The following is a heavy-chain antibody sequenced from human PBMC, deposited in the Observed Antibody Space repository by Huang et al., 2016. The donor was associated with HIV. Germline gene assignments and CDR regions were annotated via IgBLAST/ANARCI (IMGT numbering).Heavy chain of an antibody. CDR3: ARASWYEPRSWYFGL. CDR1: GGSVSGHY. Sequence: QVQLQQWGAGLLKPSETLSLTCAVYGGSVSGHYWSWIRQPPGKGLVWLAEINDNGYTTYNPSLKSRVTISVHTSRNQCSLKLNSVTAADAAVYYCARASWYEPRSWYFGLWGRGTLVTVSS. D-gene: IGHD6-13*01. CDR2: INDNGYT. V-gene: IGHV4-34*01. J-gene: IGHJ2*01.